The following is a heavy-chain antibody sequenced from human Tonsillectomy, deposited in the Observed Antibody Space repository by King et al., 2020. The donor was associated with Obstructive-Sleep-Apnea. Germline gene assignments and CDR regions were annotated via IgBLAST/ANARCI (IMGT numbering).Heavy chain of an antibody. CDR1: GFTFRSYA. Sequence: VQLVESGGGVVQPGRSLRLSCAASGFTFRSYAMHWVRQAPGKGLEWVAVISYDGSTKYFADSVKGRFTISRDNSRNTLYLQMNSLRPEDTAVYYCARVPDTAMVDEGYYFVYWGQGTLVTVPS. CDR3: ARVPDTAMVDEGYYFVY. CDR2: ISYDGSTK. J-gene: IGHJ4*02. V-gene: IGHV3-30*04. D-gene: IGHD5-18*01.